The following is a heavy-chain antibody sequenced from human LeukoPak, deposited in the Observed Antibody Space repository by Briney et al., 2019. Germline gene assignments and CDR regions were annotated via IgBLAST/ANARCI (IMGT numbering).Heavy chain of an antibody. D-gene: IGHD3-22*01. CDR3: ARGSYYYDSSGDY. CDR1: GGSVSSGSYY. CDR2: IYYSGST. Sequence: PSEILSLTGTVSGGSVSSGSYYWSWVRQHPGKGLEWIGYIYYSGSTYYNPSLKSRVTISVDTSKNQFSLKLSSVTAADTAVYYWARGSYYYDSSGDYWGQGTLVTVSS. J-gene: IGHJ4*02. V-gene: IGHV4-31*03.